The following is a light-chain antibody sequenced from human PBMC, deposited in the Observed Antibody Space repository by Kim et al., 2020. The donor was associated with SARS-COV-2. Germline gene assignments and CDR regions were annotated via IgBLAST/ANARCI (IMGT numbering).Light chain of an antibody. CDR3: QQYDNHPQVT. J-gene: IGKJ5*01. CDR1: QDISNY. Sequence: DIQMTQSPSSLSASVGDRVTITCQASQDISNYLNWYQQKPGKAPKLLIYDASNLETGVPSRFSGSGSGTDFTFTISSLQPEDIATYYCQQYDNHPQVTFGQGTRLEIK. V-gene: IGKV1-33*01. CDR2: DAS.